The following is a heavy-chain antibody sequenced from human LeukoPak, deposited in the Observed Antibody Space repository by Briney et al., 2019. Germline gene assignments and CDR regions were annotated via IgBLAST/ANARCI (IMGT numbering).Heavy chain of an antibody. V-gene: IGHV3-33*06. CDR2: MWYDGSNK. J-gene: IGHJ1*01. Sequence: GGSLRLSCAASGFTFSSYGMHWVRQAPGKGLEWVAVMWYDGSNKYYADSVKARFTISRNNSKTTLYLQMNSLRAEDTAVYYGANSIVVVVAATRAEYFQHWGQGTLVTVSS. CDR1: GFTFSSYG. D-gene: IGHD2-15*01. CDR3: ANSIVVVVAATRAEYFQH.